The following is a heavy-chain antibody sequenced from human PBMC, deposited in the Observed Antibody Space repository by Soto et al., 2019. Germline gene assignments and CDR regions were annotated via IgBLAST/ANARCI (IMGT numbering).Heavy chain of an antibody. CDR3: ARHNWNLYFHY. Sequence: SETLSLTCTVSGGSISSYYWSWIRQPPGKGLEWIGYIYYSGSTNYNPSLKSRVTISVDTSKNQFSLKLSSVTAADTAVYYCARHNWNLYFHYSGQGTLVTGSS. CDR1: GGSISSYY. CDR2: IYYSGST. D-gene: IGHD1-20*01. J-gene: IGHJ4*02. V-gene: IGHV4-59*08.